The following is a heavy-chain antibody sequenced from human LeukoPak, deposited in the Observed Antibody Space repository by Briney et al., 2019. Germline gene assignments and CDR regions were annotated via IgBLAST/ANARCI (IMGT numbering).Heavy chain of an antibody. CDR2: LAYDGGNK. Sequence: PGGSLRLSCAASGFTFSSYEMNWVRQAPGKGLEWVAVLAYDGGNKYYADSVKGRFTISRDNSKNTLYLQMNSLRAEDTAVYYCAKGGRYCSGGNCFAIDYWGQGTLVTVSS. CDR3: AKGGRYCSGGNCFAIDY. V-gene: IGHV3-30*18. CDR1: GFTFSSYE. D-gene: IGHD2-15*01. J-gene: IGHJ4*02.